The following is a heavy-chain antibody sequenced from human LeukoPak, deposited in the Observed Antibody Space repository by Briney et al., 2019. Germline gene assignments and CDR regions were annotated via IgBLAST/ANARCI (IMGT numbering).Heavy chain of an antibody. J-gene: IGHJ4*02. D-gene: IGHD3-10*01. CDR1: GFIFGDYG. CDR2: VNWKGGRT. Sequence: GGSLRLSCAASGFIFGDYGMSWVREAPGKGLEWVSGVNWKGGRTGYADSVKGRFTISRDSAKKSLYLQMNSLRAEETALYYCARDPTEGFEELLSPPDYWGQGTLVTVSS. CDR3: ARDPTEGFEELLSPPDY. V-gene: IGHV3-20*04.